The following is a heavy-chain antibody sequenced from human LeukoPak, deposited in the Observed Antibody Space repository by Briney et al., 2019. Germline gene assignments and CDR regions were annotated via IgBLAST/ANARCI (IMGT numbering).Heavy chain of an antibody. CDR3: AKPYDFWSGYYPDAFDI. J-gene: IGHJ3*02. CDR2: ISGSGGST. CDR1: GFTFSSYA. Sequence: PGGSLRLSCAASGFTFSSYAMSWVRQAPGKGLEWVSAISGSGGSTYYADSVKGRFTISRDNSKNTLYLQMNSLRAEDTAVYYCAKPYDFWSGYYPDAFDIWGQGTMVPSLQ. V-gene: IGHV3-23*01. D-gene: IGHD3-3*01.